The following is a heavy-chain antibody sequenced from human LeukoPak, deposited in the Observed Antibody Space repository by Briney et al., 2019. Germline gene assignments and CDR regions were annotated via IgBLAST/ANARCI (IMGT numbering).Heavy chain of an antibody. CDR2: ISGDGVST. CDR1: GFTFSLYT. J-gene: IGHJ5*02. D-gene: IGHD2-2*03. V-gene: IGHV3-64*01. CDR3: ASLDIVLVPAAMNSPSYYIDP. Sequence: GGSLRLSCAASGFTFSLYTMHWVRQAPGKGLECVSVISGDGVSTYYANSVKGRFTISRDNAKNSLYLQMNNLRAEDTAVYYCASLDIVLVPAAMNSPSYYIDPWGQGTLVTVSS.